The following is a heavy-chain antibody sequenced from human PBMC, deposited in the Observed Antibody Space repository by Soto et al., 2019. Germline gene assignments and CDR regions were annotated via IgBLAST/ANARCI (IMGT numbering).Heavy chain of an antibody. CDR3: ARDYLVVPHRVIDY. CDR1: GFSFSNYA. V-gene: IGHV3-23*01. D-gene: IGHD2-2*01. J-gene: IGHJ4*02. Sequence: GGSLRLSCAASGFSFSNYAMNWVRQAPGKGLEWVSGISGGGGGTYYADSVKGRFIISRDNSKNTVYLQMNSLRAEDTAVYYCARDYLVVPHRVIDYWGQGTLVTVSS. CDR2: ISGGGGGT.